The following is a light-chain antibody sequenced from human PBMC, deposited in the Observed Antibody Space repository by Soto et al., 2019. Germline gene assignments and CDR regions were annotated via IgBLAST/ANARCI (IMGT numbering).Light chain of an antibody. Sequence: DIRMTQSPSTLSASVGDRVTITCRASQSISSWLAWYQQKPGKAPKLLIYKASSLESGVPSRFSGSGSGTEFTLTISSLQPDDVATYDCQQYNSYPLTLGGGTKVEIK. CDR3: QQYNSYPLT. J-gene: IGKJ4*01. CDR1: QSISSW. CDR2: KAS. V-gene: IGKV1-5*03.